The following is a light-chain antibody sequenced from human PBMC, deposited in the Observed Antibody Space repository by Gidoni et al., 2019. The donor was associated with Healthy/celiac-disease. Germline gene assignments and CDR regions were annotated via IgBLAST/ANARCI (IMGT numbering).Light chain of an antibody. CDR1: KSASSN. CDR3: QQYNNWPPFT. Sequence: ETVMTQSPATRSVSPGERATLSCRASKSASSNFAGYQQKPGPAPRHLIYGASTRATGIPARFSSSGSGTEFTLTISSLQSEDYAVYYCQQYNNWPPFTFGPGTKVDIK. V-gene: IGKV3-15*01. J-gene: IGKJ3*01. CDR2: GAS.